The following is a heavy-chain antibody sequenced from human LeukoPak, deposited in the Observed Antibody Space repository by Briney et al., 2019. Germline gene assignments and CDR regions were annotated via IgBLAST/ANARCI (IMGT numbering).Heavy chain of an antibody. D-gene: IGHD5-18*01. CDR1: GGSISSGGYS. CDR3: ASGGYSYGFDY. CDR2: IYHNGNT. V-gene: IGHV4-30-2*01. J-gene: IGHJ4*02. Sequence: SETLSLTCTVSGGSISSGGYSWSWIRQPPGKGLEWIGYIYHNGNTYYSPSLKSRVTISVDRSKNQLSLKLSSVTAADTAMYYCASGGYSYGFDYWGQGTLVTVSS.